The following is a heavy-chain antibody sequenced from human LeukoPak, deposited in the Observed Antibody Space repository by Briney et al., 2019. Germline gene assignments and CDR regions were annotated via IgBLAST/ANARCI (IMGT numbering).Heavy chain of an antibody. V-gene: IGHV3-53*01. CDR2: LYSDGNT. CDR1: GFTVITND. CDR3: ARGVATLAANTLAY. Sequence: GGSLRLSCAASGFTVITNDMTWVRQAPGKGLEWVSVLYSDGNTKYADSVQGRFTISRDNSQNTLYLEMNSLSPDDPAVYYCARGVATLAANTLAYWGQGTLVTVSS. D-gene: IGHD3-16*01. J-gene: IGHJ4*02.